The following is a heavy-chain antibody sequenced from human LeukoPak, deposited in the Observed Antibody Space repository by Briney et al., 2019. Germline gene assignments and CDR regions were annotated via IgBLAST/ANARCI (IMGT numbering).Heavy chain of an antibody. CDR3: ARHCSDGSCYEY. V-gene: IGHV4-39*01. J-gene: IGHJ4*02. Sequence: SETLSLTCTVSGGSISNSSFYWGWIRQPPGKGLEWIGNIYYRGSTYYNSSLKSRVSISVDTSKNYFSLKLSSVTAADTAVYYCARHCSDGSCYEYWGQGTLVTVSS. D-gene: IGHD2-15*01. CDR1: GGSISNSSFY. CDR2: IYYRGST.